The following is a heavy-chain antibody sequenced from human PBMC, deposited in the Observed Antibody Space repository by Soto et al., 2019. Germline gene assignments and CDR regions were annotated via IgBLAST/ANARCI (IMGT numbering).Heavy chain of an antibody. CDR3: AREGLFGVVNGRYYYHGMDV. D-gene: IGHD3-3*01. CDR2: ISGSGGST. Sequence: EVQLLESGGGLVQPGGSLRLSCAASGFTFSSYAMSWVRQAPGKGLEWVSAISGSGGSTYYADSVKGRFTISRDNSKHTLYLQMNSLRAEDTAVYFCAREGLFGVVNGRYYYHGMDVWGQGTTVTVSS. CDR1: GFTFSSYA. V-gene: IGHV3-23*01. J-gene: IGHJ6*02.